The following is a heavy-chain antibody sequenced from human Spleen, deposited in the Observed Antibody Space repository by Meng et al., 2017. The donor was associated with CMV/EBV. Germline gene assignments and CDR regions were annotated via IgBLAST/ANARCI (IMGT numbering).Heavy chain of an antibody. V-gene: IGHV1-69*05. J-gene: IGHJ5*02. CDR3: PRVQGYDFWSDRFDP. CDR1: AGTFSSYA. Sequence: VSCKASAGTFSSYAISRVRQAPGQGLEWMGWIIPIFGTANYAQKFQGRVTITTDESTSTAYMELSSVRAEDTAVYSCPRVQGYDFWSDRFDPWGQGTLVTVSS. D-gene: IGHD3-3*01. CDR2: IIPIFGTA.